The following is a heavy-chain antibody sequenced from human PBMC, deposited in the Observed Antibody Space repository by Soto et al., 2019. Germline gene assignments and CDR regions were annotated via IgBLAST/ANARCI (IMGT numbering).Heavy chain of an antibody. J-gene: IGHJ6*02. CDR3: ISRRAAYDYHGLDV. V-gene: IGHV2-5*01. CDR2: LYFNEDR. Sequence: SGPTLVNPTATLTLTCTFSGFSLRTTGVGVGWIRQPPGQSLEWSVVLYFNEDRRDNPYLRNRLTITKDTSTNQVVLTMTNMDPVDTPTSSCISRRAAYDYHGLDVWRQGTTVTVSS. D-gene: IGHD6-13*01. CDR1: GFSLRTTGVG.